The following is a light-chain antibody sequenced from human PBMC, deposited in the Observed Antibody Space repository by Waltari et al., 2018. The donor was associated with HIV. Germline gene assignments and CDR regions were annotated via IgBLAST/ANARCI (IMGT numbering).Light chain of an antibody. CDR1: ALPRQF. V-gene: IGLV3-25*03. CDR2: KDS. CDR3: QSADITGTLGV. Sequence: SYELAQPPSVSVSPGQTARLNCSGDALPRQFLYWYQQKPGQAPIVVIYKDSERPSGIPERFSGFISGTTATLTISAVQSEDEADYYCQSADITGTLGVFGGGTRLTV. J-gene: IGLJ2*01.